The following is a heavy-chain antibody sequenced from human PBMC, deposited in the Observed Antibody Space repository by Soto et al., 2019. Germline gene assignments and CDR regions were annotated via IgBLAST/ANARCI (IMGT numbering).Heavy chain of an antibody. D-gene: IGHD5-12*01. J-gene: IGHJ5*02. V-gene: IGHV5-10-1*01. CDR1: GYSFAGYW. CDR3: AKGEMATIRNSFDP. Sequence: HGESLKISCKGSGYSFAGYWITWVRQKPGKGLEWMGRIDPSDSQTYYSPSFRGHVTISVTKSITTVFLQWSSLRAEDTAIYYCAKGEMATIRNSFDPWGQGTLVTVSS. CDR2: IDPSDSQT.